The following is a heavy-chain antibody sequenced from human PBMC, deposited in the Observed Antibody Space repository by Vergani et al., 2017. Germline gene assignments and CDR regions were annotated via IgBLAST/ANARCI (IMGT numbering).Heavy chain of an antibody. CDR3: ARVMYRDEASTGYRLEGMDI. CDR2: IYSTGIT. D-gene: IGHD3-9*01. J-gene: IGHJ6*02. CDR1: GGSFNTYY. V-gene: IGHV4-59*13. Sequence: QVQLEESGPGLVKPSETLSLTCTVSGGSFNTYYWSWIRQSPGKGLEWIGYIYSTGITNYNPSLNSRVPMSVDTSKNQFSLKLRSVTAADTAVYFCARVMYRDEASTGYRLEGMDIWGQGTTVTISS.